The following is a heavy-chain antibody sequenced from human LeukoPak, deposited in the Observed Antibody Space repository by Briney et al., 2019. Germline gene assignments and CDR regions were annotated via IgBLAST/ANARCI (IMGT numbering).Heavy chain of an antibody. CDR2: ISYDGSNK. CDR1: GFTFSSYG. CDR3: ARGTPSSSGWLYYGMDV. V-gene: IGHV3-30*03. D-gene: IGHD6-19*01. J-gene: IGHJ6*02. Sequence: GGSLRLSCAASGFTFSSYGMHWVRQAPGKGLEWVAFISYDGSNKYYADSVKGRFTISRDNSKNTLYLQMNSLRAEDTAVYYCARGTPSSSGWLYYGMDVWGQGTTVTVSS.